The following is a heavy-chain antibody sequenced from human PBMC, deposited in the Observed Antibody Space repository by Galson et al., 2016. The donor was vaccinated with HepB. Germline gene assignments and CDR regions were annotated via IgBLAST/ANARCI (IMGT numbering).Heavy chain of an antibody. D-gene: IGHD6-19*01. CDR1: TGSISSSSYY. V-gene: IGHV4-39*02. CDR3: ARDVASGGYGRGDFDL. J-gene: IGHJ2*01. Sequence: ETLSLTCAVSTGSISSSSYYWAWIRQPPGKGLEWIGSIYYSGSTYYSPSLKSRVTMSADTSKNQFSLKLNSVTAADTAVYYCARDVASGGYGRGDFDLWGRGTLVTVSS. CDR2: IYYSGST.